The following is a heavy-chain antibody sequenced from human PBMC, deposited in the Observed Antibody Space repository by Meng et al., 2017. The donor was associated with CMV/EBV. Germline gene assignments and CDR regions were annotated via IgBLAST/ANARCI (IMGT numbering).Heavy chain of an antibody. V-gene: IGHV3-11*01. CDR1: GFTFSDYY. CDR2: ISSSGSNI. Sequence: GGPLRLSCAASGFTFSDYYMSWFRQSPGKGLEWVSFISSSGSNIYYADSVKGRFTISRDNPENSLYLQMNSLRAEDTAVYYCARQVGWFGVVIVLDFWGQGTLVTVSS. J-gene: IGHJ4*01. D-gene: IGHD3-3*01. CDR3: ARQVGWFGVVIVLDF.